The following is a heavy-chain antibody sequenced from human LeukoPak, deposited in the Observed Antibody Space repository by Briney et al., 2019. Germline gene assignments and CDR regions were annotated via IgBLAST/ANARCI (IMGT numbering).Heavy chain of an antibody. Sequence: PSETLSLTCAVSGGTFSGYYWSWIRQPPGKGLEWIGEINHSGSTNYNPSLKSRVTISVDTSKNQFSLKLSSVTAADTAVYYCARHKTTGYCTGGVCYSGWFDPWGQGTLVTVSS. CDR3: ARHKTTGYCTGGVCYSGWFDP. J-gene: IGHJ5*02. CDR1: GGTFSGYY. D-gene: IGHD2-8*02. V-gene: IGHV4-34*01. CDR2: INHSGST.